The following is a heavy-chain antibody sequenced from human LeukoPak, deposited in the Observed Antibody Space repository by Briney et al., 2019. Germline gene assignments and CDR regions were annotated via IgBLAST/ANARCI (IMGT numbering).Heavy chain of an antibody. V-gene: IGHV3-30*04. D-gene: IGHD3-9*01. CDR2: ISYDGSNK. J-gene: IGHJ4*02. Sequence: GGSLRLSCAASGFTFSSYAIHWVRQAPGKGLEWVAVISYDGSNKYYADSVKGRFTISRDNSKNTLYLQMNSLRAEDTAVYYCASDPYDILTGYSPLLTNWGQGTLVTVSS. CDR3: ASDPYDILTGYSPLLTN. CDR1: GFTFSSYA.